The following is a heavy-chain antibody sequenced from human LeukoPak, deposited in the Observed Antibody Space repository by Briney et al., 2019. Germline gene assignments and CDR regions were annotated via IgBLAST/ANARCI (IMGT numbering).Heavy chain of an antibody. V-gene: IGHV1-2*02. CDR2: INPNSGGT. D-gene: IGHD3-22*01. CDR1: GYTFTGYY. J-gene: IGHJ4*02. CDR3: ARDRNIYYDSSGYYFDY. Sequence: ASVKVSCKASGYTFTGYYMHWVRQAPGQGLEWMGWINPNSGGTNYAQKFQGRVTMTRDTSISTAYMELSRLRSDDTAVYYCARDRNIYYDSSGYYFDYWGQGTLVTVSP.